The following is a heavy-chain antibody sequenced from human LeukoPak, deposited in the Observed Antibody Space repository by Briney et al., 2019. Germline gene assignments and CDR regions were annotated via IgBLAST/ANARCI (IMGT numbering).Heavy chain of an antibody. CDR2: IIPIFGTA. D-gene: IGHD3-9*01. CDR3: ASVDYTLTGCWFDP. CDR1: GGTFSSYA. Sequence: ASVKVSCKASGGTFSSYAISWVRQAPGQGLEWMGGIIPIFGTANYAQKFQGRVTITADKSTSTAYMELSSLRSEDTAVYYCASVDYTLTGCWFDPWGQGTLVTVSS. V-gene: IGHV1-69*06. J-gene: IGHJ5*02.